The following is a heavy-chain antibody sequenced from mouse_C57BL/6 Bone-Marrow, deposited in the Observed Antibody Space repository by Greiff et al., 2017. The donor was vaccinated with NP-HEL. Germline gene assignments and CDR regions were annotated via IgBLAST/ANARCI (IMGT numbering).Heavy chain of an antibody. Sequence: QVQLQQPGAELVRPGSSVKLSCKASGYTFTSYWMHWVKQRPIQGLEWIGNIDPSDSETHYNQKFKDKATLTVAKSSSTAYMQLSSLTSEDSAVYYCAFYDGYPFAYWGQGTLVTVSA. V-gene: IGHV1-52*01. J-gene: IGHJ3*01. CDR2: IDPSDSET. D-gene: IGHD2-3*01. CDR3: AFYDGYPFAY. CDR1: GYTFTSYW.